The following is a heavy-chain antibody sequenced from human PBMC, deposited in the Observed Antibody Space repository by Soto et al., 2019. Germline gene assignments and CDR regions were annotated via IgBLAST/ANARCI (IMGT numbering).Heavy chain of an antibody. CDR3: ARFGEWLRPGPPEYYFDY. V-gene: IGHV4-39*07. Sequence: PSETLSLTCTVSGGSISSSSYYWGWIRQPPGKGLEWIGSIYYSGSTYYNPSLKSRVTISVDTSKNQFSLKLSSVTAADTAVYYCARFGEWLRPGPPEYYFDYWGQGTLVTVSS. D-gene: IGHD5-12*01. CDR1: GGSISSSSYY. CDR2: IYYSGST. J-gene: IGHJ4*02.